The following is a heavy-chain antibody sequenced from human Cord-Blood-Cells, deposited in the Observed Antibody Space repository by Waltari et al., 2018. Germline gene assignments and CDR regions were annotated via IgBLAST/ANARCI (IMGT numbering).Heavy chain of an antibody. CDR1: GGSFSGYY. CDR2: INHSGST. Sequence: QVQLLQWGAGLLKPSGTLSLTCAVYGGSFSGYYWSLIRPPPGNGLEWIGEINHSGSTNYNPSLKSRVTISVDTSKNQFSLKLSSVTAADTAVYYCARGMHCSGGSCPIDYWGQGTLVTVSS. J-gene: IGHJ4*02. V-gene: IGHV4-34*01. D-gene: IGHD2-15*01. CDR3: ARGMHCSGGSCPIDY.